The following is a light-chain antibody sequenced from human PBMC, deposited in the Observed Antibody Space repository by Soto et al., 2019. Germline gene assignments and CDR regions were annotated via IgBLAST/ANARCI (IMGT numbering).Light chain of an antibody. CDR3: QQYGTTPPI. Sequence: EIVLTQSPGTLSLSPGEIATLSCRASQSVNNNYVAWYQQKPGQAPRLLIYGLYTRATGIPHRFSGDGSGTDFTLTISRLESEDFAVYYCQQYGTTPPIFGGGNNVEIK. CDR2: GLY. J-gene: IGKJ4*01. CDR1: QSVNNNY. V-gene: IGKV3-20*01.